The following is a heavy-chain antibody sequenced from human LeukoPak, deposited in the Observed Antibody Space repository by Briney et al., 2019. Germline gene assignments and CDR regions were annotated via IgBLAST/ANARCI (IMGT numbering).Heavy chain of an antibody. CDR1: GGSISSYY. J-gene: IGHJ3*02. V-gene: IGHV4-59*06. CDR2: IYYSGST. CDR3: ASLTSSRRAFDI. D-gene: IGHD4/OR15-4a*01. Sequence: SETLSLTCTVSGGSISSYYWTWIRQPPGKGLEWIGYIYYSGSTYYNPSLKSRVTISVDTSKNQFSLKLSSVTAADTAVYYCASLTSSRRAFDIWGQGTMVTVSS.